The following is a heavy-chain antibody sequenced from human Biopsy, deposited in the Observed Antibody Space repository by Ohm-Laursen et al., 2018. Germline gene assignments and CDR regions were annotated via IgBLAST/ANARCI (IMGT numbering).Heavy chain of an antibody. CDR2: IFYSANT. D-gene: IGHD5-12*01. V-gene: IGHV4-31*02. Sequence: SETLSPTWTVSGASIISGGHFWNWIRQHPGKGLEWIGNIFYSANTYYNPSLKSRVTISVDTSKNQFSLELSSVTAADTAVYYCARLGSGDYFPTFFDFWGQGALVTVSS. CDR1: GASIISGGHF. CDR3: ARLGSGDYFPTFFDF. J-gene: IGHJ4*02.